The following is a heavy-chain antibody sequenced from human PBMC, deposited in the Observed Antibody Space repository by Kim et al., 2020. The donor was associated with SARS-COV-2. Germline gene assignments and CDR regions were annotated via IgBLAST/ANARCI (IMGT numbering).Heavy chain of an antibody. V-gene: IGHV3-15*01. Sequence: YAAPVKGRFIISRDDSKSTLYLQMNSLKTEDTAVYYCNTDRLGLRYFDWLFWGQGTLVTVSS. D-gene: IGHD3-9*01. J-gene: IGHJ4*02. CDR3: NTDRLGLRYFDWLF.